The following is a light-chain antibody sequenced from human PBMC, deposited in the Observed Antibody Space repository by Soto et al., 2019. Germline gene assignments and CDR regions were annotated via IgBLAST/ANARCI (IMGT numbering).Light chain of an antibody. J-gene: IGLJ1*01. CDR1: SSDVGGYNY. CDR2: EVS. CDR3: SSYAGSNNLGV. V-gene: IGLV2-8*01. Sequence: QSVLTQPPSASGSPGQSVTISCTGTSSDVGGYNYVSWYQQHPGKAPKLMIYEVSKLPSGVPHRLSGSKSGNTASLTVSGLRAEDEADYYCSSYAGSNNLGVFGTGTQLTVL.